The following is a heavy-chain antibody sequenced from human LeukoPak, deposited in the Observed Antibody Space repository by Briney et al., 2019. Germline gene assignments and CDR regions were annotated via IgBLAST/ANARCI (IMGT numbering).Heavy chain of an antibody. CDR2: IGSDNKP. V-gene: IGHV3-23*01. Sequence: PGGSLRLSCEASGFTFSANAMTWVRQAPGKGLEWVSSIGSDNKPHYSESVKGRFAISRDNSKNTLFLQLNSLRAEDTALYYCARDLHYFVAMDVLGQGNTVNVFS. D-gene: IGHD2/OR15-2a*01. CDR3: ARDLHYFVAMDV. CDR1: GFTFSANA. J-gene: IGHJ6*02.